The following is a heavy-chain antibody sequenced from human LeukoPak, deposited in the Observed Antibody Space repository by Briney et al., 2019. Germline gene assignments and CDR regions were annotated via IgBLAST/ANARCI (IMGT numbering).Heavy chain of an antibody. Sequence: ASVKVSCKASGYTFTSYDINWVRQATGQGLEWMGWMNPNSGNTGYAQKFQGRVNMTRNTSISTAYMELSSLESEDTAVYYCARRRSGSSGPPSDQWGQGTLVTVSS. CDR1: GYTFTSYD. CDR2: MNPNSGNT. J-gene: IGHJ4*02. CDR3: ARRRSGSSGPPSDQ. D-gene: IGHD6-6*01. V-gene: IGHV1-8*01.